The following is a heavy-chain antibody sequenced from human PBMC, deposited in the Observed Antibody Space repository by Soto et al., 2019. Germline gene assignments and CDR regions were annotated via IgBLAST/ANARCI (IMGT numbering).Heavy chain of an antibody. CDR2: ISAYNGNT. Sequence: ASVKVSCKASGYTFTSYGISWVRQAPGQGLEWMGWISAYNGNTNYAQKLQGRVTMTTDTSTSTAYMELRSLRSDDTAVYYCARTGGGITIFGVVINSPSYYYYGMDVWGQGTTVTVSS. D-gene: IGHD3-3*01. V-gene: IGHV1-18*04. CDR1: GYTFTSYG. CDR3: ARTGGGITIFGVVINSPSYYYYGMDV. J-gene: IGHJ6*02.